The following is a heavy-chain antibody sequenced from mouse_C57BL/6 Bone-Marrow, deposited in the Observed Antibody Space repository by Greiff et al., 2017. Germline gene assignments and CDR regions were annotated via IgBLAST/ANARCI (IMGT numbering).Heavy chain of an antibody. CDR2: ISNLAYSI. J-gene: IGHJ3*01. D-gene: IGHD3-2*02. CDR3: ARPSSGMAWFAY. CDR1: GFTFSDYG. V-gene: IGHV5-15*01. Sequence: EVQGVESGGGLVQPGGSLKLSCAASGFTFSDYGMAWVRQAPRKGPEWVAFISNLAYSIYYADTVTGRFTISRENAKNTLYLEMSSLRAEDTAMDYCARPSSGMAWFAYWGQGTLVTVSA.